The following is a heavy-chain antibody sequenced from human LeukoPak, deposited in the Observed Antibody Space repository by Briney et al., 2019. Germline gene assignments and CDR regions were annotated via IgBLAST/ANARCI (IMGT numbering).Heavy chain of an antibody. CDR3: ARELGEDGMDV. CDR2: IGTAGDT. J-gene: IGHJ6*02. Sequence: PGGALRLSCAASGFTFSSYDMHWVRQATGKGLEWVSAIGTAGDTYYPGSVKGRFTISRENAKNSLYLQMNSLRAGDTAVYHCARELGEDGMDVWGQGTTVTVSS. V-gene: IGHV3-13*01. D-gene: IGHD3-16*01. CDR1: GFTFSSYD.